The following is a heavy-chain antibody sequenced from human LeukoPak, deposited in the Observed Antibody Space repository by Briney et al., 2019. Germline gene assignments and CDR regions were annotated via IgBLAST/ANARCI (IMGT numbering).Heavy chain of an antibody. V-gene: IGHV3-9*01. J-gene: IGHJ3*02. CDR2: ISWNSGDI. CDR1: GFTFDDYA. Sequence: GRSLRLSCAASGFTFDDYAMHWVRQAPGKGLEWVARISWNSGDIGYADSVKGRFTISRDSAKNSLYLQMNSLRAEDTALYYCARGPPYYESRGYFSGAFDIWGQGTMVTVSS. CDR3: ARGPPYYESRGYFSGAFDI. D-gene: IGHD3-22*01.